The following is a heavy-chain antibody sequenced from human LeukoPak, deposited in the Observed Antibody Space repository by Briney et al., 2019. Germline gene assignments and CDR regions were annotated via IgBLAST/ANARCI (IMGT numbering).Heavy chain of an antibody. D-gene: IGHD4-17*01. J-gene: IGHJ4*02. CDR2: INPNSGGT. CDR3: ARDPPLYGDYGMALFDY. Sequence: ASVKVSCKASGYTFTGYYMHWLRQAPGQGLEWMGWINPNSGGTNYAQKFQGRVTMTRDTSISTAYMELSRLRSDDTAVYYCARDPPLYGDYGMALFDYWGQGTLVTVSS. CDR1: GYTFTGYY. V-gene: IGHV1-2*02.